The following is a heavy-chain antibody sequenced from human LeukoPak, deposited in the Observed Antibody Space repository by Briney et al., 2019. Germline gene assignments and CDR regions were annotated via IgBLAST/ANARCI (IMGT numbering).Heavy chain of an antibody. Sequence: GGSLRLSCAASGFTFSSYWMHWVRQAPGKGLVWVSRINSDGSSTSYADSVKGRFTISGDNAKNTLYLQMNSLRAEDTAVYYCAREFTSSVAVDYWGQGTLVTVSS. CDR3: AREFTSSVAVDY. CDR2: INSDGSST. J-gene: IGHJ4*02. CDR1: GFTFSSYW. V-gene: IGHV3-74*01. D-gene: IGHD3-10*01.